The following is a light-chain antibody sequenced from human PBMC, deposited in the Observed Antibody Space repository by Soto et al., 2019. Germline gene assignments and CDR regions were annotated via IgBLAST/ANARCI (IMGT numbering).Light chain of an antibody. CDR3: HQYNNWYT. Sequence: VMTQSPATLSVSPGERATLSCRASQSVNTNLAWYQQKLGQAPRLLIYGASTRATGIPERFSGSGSGTDFTLTISSLQSEDFAVYFCHQYNNWYTFGQGTKLEI. J-gene: IGKJ2*01. CDR1: QSVNTN. V-gene: IGKV3-15*01. CDR2: GAS.